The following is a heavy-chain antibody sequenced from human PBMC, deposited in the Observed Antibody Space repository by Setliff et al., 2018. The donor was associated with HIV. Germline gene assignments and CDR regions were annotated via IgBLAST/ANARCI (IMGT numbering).Heavy chain of an antibody. CDR3: ARLITRGAARPLGGDAFDI. V-gene: IGHV4-34*01. D-gene: IGHD6-6*01. J-gene: IGHJ3*02. Sequence: PSETLSLTCAVYGGSFSGYYWSWIRQPPGKGLEWIGEINHSGSTNYNPSLKSRVTISVDTSKKQFSLKLSSVTAADTAVYYCARLITRGAARPLGGDAFDIWGQGTMVTVSS. CDR1: GGSFSGYY. CDR2: INHSGST.